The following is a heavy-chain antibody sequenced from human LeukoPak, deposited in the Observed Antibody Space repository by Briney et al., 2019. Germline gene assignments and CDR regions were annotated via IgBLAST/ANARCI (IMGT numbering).Heavy chain of an antibody. CDR3: ARDKNYDILTGYWYYYYYGMDV. CDR2: IRYDGSNK. Sequence: GGSLRLSCAASGFTFSSYGMHWVRQAPGKGLEWVAFIRYDGSNKYYADSVKGRFTISRDNSKNTLYLQMNSLRAEDTAVYYCARDKNYDILTGYWYYYYYGMDVWGQGATVTVSS. CDR1: GFTFSSYG. J-gene: IGHJ6*02. D-gene: IGHD3-9*01. V-gene: IGHV3-30*02.